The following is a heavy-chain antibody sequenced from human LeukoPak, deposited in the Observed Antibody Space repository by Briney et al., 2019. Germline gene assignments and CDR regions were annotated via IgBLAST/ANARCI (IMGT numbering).Heavy chain of an antibody. Sequence: ASVKVSCKASGYTFTSYDINWVRQATGQGLEWRGWMNPNSGNTGYAQKFQGRVTMTRNTSISTAYMELSSLRSEDTAVYYCARGLGIAAAGQLDYWGQGTLVTVSS. CDR3: ARGLGIAAAGQLDY. J-gene: IGHJ4*02. CDR2: MNPNSGNT. V-gene: IGHV1-8*01. D-gene: IGHD6-13*01. CDR1: GYTFTSYD.